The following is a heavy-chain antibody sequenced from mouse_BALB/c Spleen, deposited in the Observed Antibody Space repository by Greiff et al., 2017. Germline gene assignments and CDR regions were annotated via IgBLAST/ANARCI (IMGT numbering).Heavy chain of an antibody. CDR3: ARKEFYAMDY. V-gene: IGHV3-2*02. CDR1: GYSITSDYA. Sequence: VQLKESGPGLVKPSQSLSLTCTVTGYSITSDYAWNWIRQFPGNKLEWMGYISYSGSTSYNPSLKSRISITRDTSKNQFFLQLNSVTTEDTATYYCARKEFYAMDYWGQGTSVTVSS. J-gene: IGHJ4*01. CDR2: ISYSGST.